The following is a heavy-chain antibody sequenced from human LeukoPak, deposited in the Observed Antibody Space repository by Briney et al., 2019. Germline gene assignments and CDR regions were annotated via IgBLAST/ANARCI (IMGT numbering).Heavy chain of an antibody. CDR2: IYYSGST. Sequence: SETLSLTCTVSGGSISNSNSYWNWIRQPPGKGLEWIGNIYYSGSTYYNPSLKSRVTISLDTSKSHFSLKLSSVTAADTAVYYCARDSAAAADYNGAFDIWGPGTTVTVSS. CDR3: ARDSAAAADYNGAFDI. J-gene: IGHJ3*02. D-gene: IGHD6-13*01. V-gene: IGHV4-39*07. CDR1: GGSISNSNSY.